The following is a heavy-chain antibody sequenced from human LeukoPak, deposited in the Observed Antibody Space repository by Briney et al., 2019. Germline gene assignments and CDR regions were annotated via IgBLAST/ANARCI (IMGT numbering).Heavy chain of an antibody. CDR3: ARHYYASGTYHNGAPDCFDI. J-gene: IGHJ3*02. CDR1: GFSLSSYN. D-gene: IGHD3-10*01. V-gene: IGHV3-21*01. CDR2: ISTTSSHI. Sequence: GGSLRLSCAASGFSLSSYNMTWVRQAPGKGLEWVSFISTTSSHIYYADSLKGRFTISRDNAQNSLYLQMNSLRAEDTAVYFCARHYYASGTYHNGAPDCFDIWGQGTMVTVSS.